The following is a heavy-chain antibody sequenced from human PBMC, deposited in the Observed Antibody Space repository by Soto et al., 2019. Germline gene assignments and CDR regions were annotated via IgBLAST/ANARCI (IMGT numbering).Heavy chain of an antibody. D-gene: IGHD6-19*01. Sequence: GGSLRLSCAASGFTFRSHWMHWVRQAPGKGLVWVSRINSDGSSTSYADSVKGRFTISRDNAKNTLYLQMNSLRAEDTAVYYCARVALSYSSGCPYGYGGQETLVTVS. CDR1: GFTFRSHW. V-gene: IGHV3-74*01. CDR2: INSDGSST. J-gene: IGHJ4*02. CDR3: ARVALSYSSGCPYGY.